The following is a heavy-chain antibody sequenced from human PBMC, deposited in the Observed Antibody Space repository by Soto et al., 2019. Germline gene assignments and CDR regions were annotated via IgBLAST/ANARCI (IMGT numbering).Heavy chain of an antibody. CDR3: VRVSGEVRFLEWLVYYYYGMDV. Sequence: PSETLSLTCAVYGRSFSGYYWSWIRQPPGKGLEWIGEINHSGSTNYNPSLKSRVTISVDTSKNQFSLKLSSVTAADTAVYYCVRVSGEVRFLEWLVYYYYGMDVWGQGTTVTVSS. V-gene: IGHV4-34*01. J-gene: IGHJ6*02. CDR2: INHSGST. CDR1: GRSFSGYY. D-gene: IGHD3-3*01.